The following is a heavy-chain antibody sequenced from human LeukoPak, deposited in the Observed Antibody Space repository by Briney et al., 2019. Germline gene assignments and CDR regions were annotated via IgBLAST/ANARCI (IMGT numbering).Heavy chain of an antibody. V-gene: IGHV4-34*01. Sequence: SETLSLTCAVYGGSFSGYYWSWIRQPPGKGLEWIGEINHSGSTNYNPSHKSRVTISVDTSKNQFSLKLSSVTAADTAVYYCARNVGYYYGSGSYRDYWGQGTLVTVSS. CDR3: ARNVGYYYGSGSYRDY. CDR1: GGSFSGYY. D-gene: IGHD3-10*01. J-gene: IGHJ4*02. CDR2: INHSGST.